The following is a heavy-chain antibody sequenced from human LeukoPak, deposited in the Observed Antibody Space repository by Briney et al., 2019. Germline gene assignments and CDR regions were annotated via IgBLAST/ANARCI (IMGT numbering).Heavy chain of an antibody. D-gene: IGHD4-17*01. CDR3: AKDPNGDYVGAFDM. CDR1: GFTFSSYA. J-gene: IGHJ4*03. V-gene: IGHV3-23*01. Sequence: GGSLRLSCAVSGFTFSSYAMSWVRQAPGRGLEWVSGISASGGSTYYADSVKGRFTIFRDNSKNTLNLQMNSLRAVDTAVYYCAKDPNGDYVGAFDMRGQGTLVTVSS. CDR2: ISASGGST.